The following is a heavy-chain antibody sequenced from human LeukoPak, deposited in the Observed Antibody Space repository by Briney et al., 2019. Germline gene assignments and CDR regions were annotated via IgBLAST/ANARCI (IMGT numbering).Heavy chain of an antibody. CDR2: INSDGSST. Sequence: PGGSLRLSCAASGFTFSSYWMHWVRQAPGKGLVWVSRINSDGSSTSYADSVKGRFTISRDNAKSTLYLQMNSLRAEDTAVYYCAREATPGVPRGLLLWGQGTLVTVSS. CDR1: GFTFSSYW. D-gene: IGHD3-22*01. V-gene: IGHV3-74*01. CDR3: AREATPGVPRGLLL. J-gene: IGHJ4*02.